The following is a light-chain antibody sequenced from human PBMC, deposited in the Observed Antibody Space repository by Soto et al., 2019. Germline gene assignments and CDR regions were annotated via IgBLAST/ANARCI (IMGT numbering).Light chain of an antibody. J-gene: IGLJ2*01. V-gene: IGLV1-47*01. CDR1: RASIGSNT. CDR3: AAWDDSLRAVI. Sequence: QSVLTQPPSASGTPGQRVTISCSGSRASIGSNTVTWYQHLPGAAPKLLVYRNNQRPSGVPDRFSGSKSGTSASLAISGLRSEDEADYYCAAWDDSLRAVIFGGGTKLTVL. CDR2: RNN.